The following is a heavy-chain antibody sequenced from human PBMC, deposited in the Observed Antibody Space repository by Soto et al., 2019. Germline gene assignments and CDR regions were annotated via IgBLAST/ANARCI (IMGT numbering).Heavy chain of an antibody. V-gene: IGHV1-18*01. J-gene: IGHJ5*02. Sequence: ASVEVSCKXSGYTFTSYGISWVRQAPGQGLEWMGWISAYNGNTDYAQKLQGRVTMTTDTSTSTAYMELRSLRSDDTAVYYCASVPWLKDWFDPWGQGTLVTVSS. D-gene: IGHD5-12*01. CDR3: ASVPWLKDWFDP. CDR2: ISAYNGNT. CDR1: GYTFTSYG.